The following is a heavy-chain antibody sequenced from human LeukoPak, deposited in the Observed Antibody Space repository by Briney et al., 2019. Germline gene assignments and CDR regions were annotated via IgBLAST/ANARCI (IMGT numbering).Heavy chain of an antibody. Sequence: SETLSLTCTVSGVSISSYYWSCIRQPPGKGLEWLGYIYYSGSTNYNPSLKSRVTISVDTSKNQFSLNLSSVTAADTAVYYCARDLLSTAGYFDYWGQGTLVTVSS. J-gene: IGHJ4*02. CDR3: ARDLLSTAGYFDY. CDR2: IYYSGST. D-gene: IGHD6-19*01. CDR1: GVSISSYY. V-gene: IGHV4-59*01.